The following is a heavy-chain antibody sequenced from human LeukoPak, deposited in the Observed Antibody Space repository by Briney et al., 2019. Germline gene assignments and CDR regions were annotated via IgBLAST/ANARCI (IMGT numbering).Heavy chain of an antibody. J-gene: IGHJ2*01. D-gene: IGHD1-1*01. CDR3: ARTGRTGWYFDL. CDR1: GGSISSYY. CDR2: IYYSGST. Sequence: PSETLSLTCTVSGGSISSYYWSWIRQPPGKGLEWIACIYYSGSTNYNPSLKSRVTISVDTSKNQFSLKLSSVTAADTAVYYCARTGRTGWYFDLWGRGTLVSVSS. V-gene: IGHV4-59*08.